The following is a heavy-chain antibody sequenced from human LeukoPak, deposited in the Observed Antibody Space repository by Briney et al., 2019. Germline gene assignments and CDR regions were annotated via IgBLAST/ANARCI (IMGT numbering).Heavy chain of an antibody. CDR3: ARDSYFDP. Sequence: PSETLSLTCTVSGGSISSYYWSWIRQPPGKGLEWIGYIYYSGSTNYNPSLKSRVTISVDTSKNQFSLKLSSVTAADTAVYYCARDSYFDPWGQGTLVTVSS. V-gene: IGHV4-59*12. CDR1: GGSISSYY. J-gene: IGHJ5*02. CDR2: IYYSGST.